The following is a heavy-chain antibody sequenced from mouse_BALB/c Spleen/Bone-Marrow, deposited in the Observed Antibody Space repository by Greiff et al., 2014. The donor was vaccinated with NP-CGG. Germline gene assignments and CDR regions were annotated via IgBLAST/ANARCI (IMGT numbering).Heavy chain of an antibody. D-gene: IGHD2-14*01. CDR3: ARDVPLYDVGYFDY. J-gene: IGHJ2*01. V-gene: IGHV5-17*02. Sequence: EVMLVESGGGLVQPGGSRKLSCAASGFTFSSFGMHWVRQAPEKGLEWVAYISSGSSTIYYADTVKGRFTISRDNPENTLFLQMTSLRSEDTAMYYCARDVPLYDVGYFDYWGQGTTLTVSS. CDR2: ISSGSSTI. CDR1: GFTFSSFG.